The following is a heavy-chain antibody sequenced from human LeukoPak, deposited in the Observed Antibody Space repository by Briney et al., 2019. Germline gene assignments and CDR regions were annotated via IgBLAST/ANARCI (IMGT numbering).Heavy chain of an antibody. D-gene: IGHD3-22*01. V-gene: IGHV3-21*01. CDR3: ARDHLHTYYYDSSGYAFDY. CDR1: GFTFTSYS. CDR2: ISSSSSYI. J-gene: IGHJ4*02. Sequence: GGSLSLSCAASGFTFTSYSMNWVRQAPGKGLEWVSSISSSSSYIYYTDSVKGRFTISRDNAKNSLYLQMNSLRAEDTAVYYCARDHLHTYYYDSSGYAFDYWGQGTLVTVSS.